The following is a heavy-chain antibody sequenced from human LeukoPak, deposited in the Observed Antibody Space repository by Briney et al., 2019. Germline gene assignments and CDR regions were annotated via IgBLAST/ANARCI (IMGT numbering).Heavy chain of an antibody. CDR1: GYTFTSYG. CDR2: INPNSGGT. D-gene: IGHD3-22*01. J-gene: IGHJ4*02. V-gene: IGHV1-2*02. Sequence: ASVKVSCKASGYTFTSYGISWVRQAPGQGLEWMGWINPNSGGTNYAQKFQGRVTMTRDTSISTAYMELSRLRSDDTAVYYCARDYDSSGYYLNYFDYWGQGTLVTVSS. CDR3: ARDYDSSGYYLNYFDY.